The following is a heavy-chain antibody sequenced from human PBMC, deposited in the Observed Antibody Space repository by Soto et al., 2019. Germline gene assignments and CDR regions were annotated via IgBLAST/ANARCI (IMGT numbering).Heavy chain of an antibody. CDR3: AHMSRLYGMDV. V-gene: IGHV2-5*02. Sequence: SGPTLVNHAQTLTLTCTFSEFSFSTSGVGVYWIRQPPGKALEWLALIFWDNDKRYSPSLKSRLTITKDTSKDQVVLTVTNMDPVDKATYYCAHMSRLYGMDVWGLGTTVTVSS. D-gene: IGHD2-2*01. CDR1: EFSFSTSGVG. J-gene: IGHJ6*02. CDR2: IFWDNDK.